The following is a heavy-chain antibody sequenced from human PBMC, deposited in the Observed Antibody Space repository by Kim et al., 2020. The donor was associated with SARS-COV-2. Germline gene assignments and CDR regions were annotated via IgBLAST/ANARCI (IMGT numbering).Heavy chain of an antibody. CDR1: GFTFSSYS. Sequence: GGSLRLSCAASGFTFSSYSMNWVRQAPGKGLEWVSSISSSSSYIYYADSVKGRFTISRDNAKNSLYLQMNSLRAEDTAVYYCARDRPAYGSGSNYYYYGMDVWGQGTTVTVSS. CDR2: ISSSSSYI. D-gene: IGHD3-10*01. CDR3: ARDRPAYGSGSNYYYYGMDV. V-gene: IGHV3-21*01. J-gene: IGHJ6*02.